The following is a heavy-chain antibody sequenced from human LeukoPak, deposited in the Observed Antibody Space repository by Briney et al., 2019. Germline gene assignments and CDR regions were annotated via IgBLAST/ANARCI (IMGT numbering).Heavy chain of an antibody. CDR2: INPSGGST. CDR3: ARDRSDLAGYFDY. CDR1: GYTFTGFY. J-gene: IGHJ4*02. Sequence: ASVKVSCKASGYTFTGFYMHWLRQAPGQGLEWMGIINPSGGSTSYAQKFQGRVTMTRDTSTSTVYMELSSLRSEDTAVYYCARDRSDLAGYFDYWGQGTLVTVSS. V-gene: IGHV1-46*01. D-gene: IGHD3/OR15-3a*01.